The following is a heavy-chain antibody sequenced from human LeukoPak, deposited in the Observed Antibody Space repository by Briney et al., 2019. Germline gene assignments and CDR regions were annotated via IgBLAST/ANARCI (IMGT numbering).Heavy chain of an antibody. Sequence: ASVKVSCKASGGTFSSYAISWVRQAPGQGLEWMGWINPNSGGTNYAQKFQGRVTMTRDTSISTAYMELSRLRSDDTAVYYCARDHCGGDCYTTHYYYYMDVWGKGTTVTVSS. CDR1: GGTFSSYA. V-gene: IGHV1-2*02. CDR3: ARDHCGGDCYTTHYYYYMDV. J-gene: IGHJ6*03. CDR2: INPNSGGT. D-gene: IGHD2-21*02.